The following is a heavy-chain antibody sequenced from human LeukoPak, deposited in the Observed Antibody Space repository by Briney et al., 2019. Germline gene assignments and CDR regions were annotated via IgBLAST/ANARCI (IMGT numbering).Heavy chain of an antibody. Sequence: PGRSLRLSCAASGFTFSSYAMSWVRQAPGKGLEWVSAISGSGGSTYYADSVKGRFTISRDNSKNTLYLQMNSLRAEDTAVYYCAKMFSRSAIVVVPAAMVLWGQGTLVTVSS. CDR2: ISGSGGST. D-gene: IGHD2-2*01. CDR3: AKMFSRSAIVVVPAAMVL. J-gene: IGHJ4*02. V-gene: IGHV3-23*01. CDR1: GFTFSSYA.